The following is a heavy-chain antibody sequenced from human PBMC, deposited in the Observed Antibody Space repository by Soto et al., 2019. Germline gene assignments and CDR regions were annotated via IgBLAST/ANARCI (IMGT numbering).Heavy chain of an antibody. CDR1: GGTFSSYA. D-gene: IGHD2-2*01. CDR2: IIPIFGTA. Sequence: QVQLVQSGAEVKKPGSSVNVSCKASGGTFSSYAISWVRQAPGQGLEWMGGIIPIFGTASYAQKFQGRVTITADEYTSTAYMELSSLRSEDTAVYYCARLGYCSSTSCYPPYYFDYWGQGTLVTVSS. J-gene: IGHJ4*02. V-gene: IGHV1-69*01. CDR3: ARLGYCSSTSCYPPYYFDY.